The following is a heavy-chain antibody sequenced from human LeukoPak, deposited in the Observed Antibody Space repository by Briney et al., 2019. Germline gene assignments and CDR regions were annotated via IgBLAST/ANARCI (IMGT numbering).Heavy chain of an antibody. J-gene: IGHJ4*02. CDR3: ARGPRILAAGSYFFDY. D-gene: IGHD6-13*01. Sequence: GGSLRLSCAASGFSFKDYYYSWIRQAPGKGLEWVSFINVNGGAMYYADFVKGRFTISRENAQNSVYLEMNSLRDEDTAVYYCARGPRILAAGSYFFDYWGQGPLVTVSS. CDR1: GFSFKDYY. CDR2: INVNGGAM. V-gene: IGHV3-11*01.